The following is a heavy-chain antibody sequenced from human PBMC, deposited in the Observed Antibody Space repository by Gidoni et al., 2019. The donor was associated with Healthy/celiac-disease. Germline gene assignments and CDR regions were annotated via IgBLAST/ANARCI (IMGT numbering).Heavy chain of an antibody. CDR1: GGSFRGYS. Sequence: QVQLQQWGAGLLKPSETLSLTCAVYGGSFRGYSWSWIRQPPGKGLEWIGEINHSGSTNYNPSLKSRVTISVDTSKNQFSLKLSSVTAADTAVYYCARGVWQYSSGWYLPSDYEYFQHWGQGTLVTVSS. V-gene: IGHV4-34*01. CDR2: INHSGST. D-gene: IGHD6-19*01. J-gene: IGHJ1*01. CDR3: ARGVWQYSSGWYLPSDYEYFQH.